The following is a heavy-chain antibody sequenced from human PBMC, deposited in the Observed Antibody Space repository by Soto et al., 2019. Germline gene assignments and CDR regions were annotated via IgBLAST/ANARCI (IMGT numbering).Heavy chain of an antibody. V-gene: IGHV4-34*01. J-gene: IGHJ5*02. D-gene: IGHD3-16*01. CDR2: INHVGGT. Sequence: SETLSLTCAVYGGFHSESYWTWIRQPPGKGLEWIGEINHVGGTNYNPSLKSRVTMSVDTSQNQFSLRLISVTAADTAMYFCVRIRYQLPSSVLWLDPWGQGTPVTVSS. CDR3: VRIRYQLPSSVLWLDP. CDR1: GGFHSESY.